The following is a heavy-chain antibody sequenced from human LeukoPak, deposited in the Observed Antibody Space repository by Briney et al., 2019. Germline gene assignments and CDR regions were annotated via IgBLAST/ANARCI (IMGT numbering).Heavy chain of an antibody. J-gene: IGHJ4*02. CDR1: GLTFSSSW. Sequence: GSLRLSCAVSGLTFSSSWMGWVRQAPWKGLEWVASINPDGNKKYSADSVKGRFTISRDNAENSLYLQMNSLRVEDTAFYYCARDLAYSRLDYWGQGMLVTVSS. V-gene: IGHV3-7*01. D-gene: IGHD5-18*01. CDR3: ARDLAYSRLDY. CDR2: INPDGNKK.